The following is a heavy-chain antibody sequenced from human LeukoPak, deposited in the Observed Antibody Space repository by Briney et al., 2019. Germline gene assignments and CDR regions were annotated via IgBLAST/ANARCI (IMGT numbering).Heavy chain of an antibody. CDR1: GGSFSDSY. J-gene: IGHJ4*02. CDR2: INHSGST. V-gene: IGHV4-34*01. CDR3: ARVWRYCSSTSCPGPLDY. D-gene: IGHD2-2*01. Sequence: PSETLSLTCAVYGGSFSDSYGSWIRQPPGKGLEGIGEINHSGSTNYNPSLKSRVTISVDTSKNQFSLKLSSVTAADTAVYYCARVWRYCSSTSCPGPLDYWGQGTLVTVSS.